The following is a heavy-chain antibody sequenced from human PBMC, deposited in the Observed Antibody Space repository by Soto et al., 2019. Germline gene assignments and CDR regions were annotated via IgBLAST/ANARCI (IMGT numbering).Heavy chain of an antibody. CDR1: GFKFNRYA. J-gene: IGHJ4*02. V-gene: IGHV3-23*01. CDR3: AKDAPLGYCGGDCFPYYFDY. D-gene: IGHD2-21*02. Sequence: GGSLRLSCAASGFKFNRYAMAWVRQAPGKGLEWVSAISGSGGSTYYADSVKGRFTMSRDNSKNTLYLQMNSLRAEDTAVYYCAKDAPLGYCGGDCFPYYFDYWGRGTLVTVSS. CDR2: ISGSGGST.